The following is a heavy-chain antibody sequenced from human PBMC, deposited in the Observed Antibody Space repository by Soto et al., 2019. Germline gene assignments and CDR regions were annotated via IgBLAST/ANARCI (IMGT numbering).Heavy chain of an antibody. J-gene: IGHJ6*02. CDR3: ARIERKLGYCSSTSCRYYYYGIDV. V-gene: IGHV4-39*01. Sequence: SETLSLTCTVSGGSISSSSYYWGWIRQPPGKGLEWIGSIYYSGSTYYNPSLKSRVTISVDTSKNQFSLKLSSVTAADTAVYYCARIERKLGYCSSTSCRYYYYGIDVWGQGTTVTVSS. D-gene: IGHD2-2*01. CDR1: GGSISSSSYY. CDR2: IYYSGST.